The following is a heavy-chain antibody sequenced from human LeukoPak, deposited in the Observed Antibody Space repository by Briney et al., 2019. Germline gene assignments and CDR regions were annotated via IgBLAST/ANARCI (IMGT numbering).Heavy chain of an antibody. Sequence: SVKVSCKASAGTFSSYAISWGRQAPGQGLEWMGRIIPILGIANYAQKFQGRVTITADKSTSTAYMELSSLRSEDTAVYYCARKATMVRGGNWFDPWGQGTLVTVSS. CDR2: IIPILGIA. D-gene: IGHD3-10*01. CDR1: AGTFSSYA. CDR3: ARKATMVRGGNWFDP. J-gene: IGHJ5*02. V-gene: IGHV1-69*04.